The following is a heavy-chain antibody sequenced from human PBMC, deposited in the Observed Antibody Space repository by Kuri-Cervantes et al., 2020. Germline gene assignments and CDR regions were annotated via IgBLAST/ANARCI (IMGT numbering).Heavy chain of an antibody. CDR2: ISSSGSTI. Sequence: LSLTCAASGFTFSDYYMSWIRQAPGKGLEWVSYISSSGSTIYYADSVKGRFTISRDNVKNSLYLQMNSLRAEDTAVYYCARVGYDILTGSDNWFDPWGQGTLVTVSS. J-gene: IGHJ5*02. CDR1: GFTFSDYY. CDR3: ARVGYDILTGSDNWFDP. D-gene: IGHD3-9*01. V-gene: IGHV3-11*04.